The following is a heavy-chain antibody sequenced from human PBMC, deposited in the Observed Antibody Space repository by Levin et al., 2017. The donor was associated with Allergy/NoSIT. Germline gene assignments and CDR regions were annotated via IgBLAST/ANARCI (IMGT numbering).Heavy chain of an antibody. V-gene: IGHV3-30*18. CDR3: AKGELLSPPFDY. J-gene: IGHJ4*02. CDR2: VSFDGSNK. D-gene: IGHD3-10*01. Sequence: KWLEWVAFVSFDGSNKYYADSVKGRFAISRDNSKNTLYLQMNSLRAEDTAVFYCAKGELLSPPFDYWGQGTLVTVSS.